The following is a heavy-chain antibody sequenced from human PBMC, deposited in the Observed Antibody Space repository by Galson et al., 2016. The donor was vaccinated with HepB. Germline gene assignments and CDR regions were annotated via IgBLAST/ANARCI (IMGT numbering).Heavy chain of an antibody. CDR1: GFTFRNYT. J-gene: IGHJ4*02. D-gene: IGHD3-16*01. CDR2: ISSSGTFI. V-gene: IGHV3-21*01. CDR3: GRLVDFYSAYQDS. Sequence: SLRLSCAASGFTFRNYTMNWVRQAPGKGLEWVSYISSSGTFIFYGDSVKGRFTLSRDNAKNSVYLQMDSLRADDTAIYYCGRLVDFYSAYQDSWGQGTLVTVSS.